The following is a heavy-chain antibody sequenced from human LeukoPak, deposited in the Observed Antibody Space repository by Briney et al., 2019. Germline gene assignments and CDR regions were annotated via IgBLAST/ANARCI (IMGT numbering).Heavy chain of an antibody. CDR1: GGFISSYY. CDR3: GRAGYSSGSFDP. V-gene: IGHV4-59*01. J-gene: IGHJ5*02. Sequence: KPSETLSLTCTVSGGFISSYYWSWIRQPPGKGLEWMGYIYYSGSTNYNPSLKSRVTISVDTSKNQFSLKLGSVTAADTAVYYCGRAGYSSGSFDPWGQGTPVTVSS. D-gene: IGHD6-19*01. CDR2: IYYSGST.